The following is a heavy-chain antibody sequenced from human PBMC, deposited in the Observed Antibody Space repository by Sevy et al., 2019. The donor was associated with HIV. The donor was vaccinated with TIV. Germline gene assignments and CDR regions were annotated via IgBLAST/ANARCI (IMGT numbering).Heavy chain of an antibody. D-gene: IGHD4-17*01. Sequence: GGSLRLSCVGSGFIFDDYGMHWVRQAPGKGLEWVALISHEGGKNYYADSVKGRFTISRDNFKNTLYLQMNTLRRDDTAAYFCTKDPPVYGDFPYGMDVWGQGTTVTVSS. CDR1: GFIFDDYG. J-gene: IGHJ6*02. V-gene: IGHV3-30*18. CDR3: TKDPPVYGDFPYGMDV. CDR2: ISHEGGKN.